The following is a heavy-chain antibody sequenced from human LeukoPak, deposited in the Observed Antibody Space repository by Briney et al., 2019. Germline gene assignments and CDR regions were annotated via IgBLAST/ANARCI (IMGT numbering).Heavy chain of an antibody. V-gene: IGHV3-74*01. J-gene: IGHJ5*02. CDR2: INSDGSST. CDR3: ARDRVQLFPFSFDP. CDR1: GFTFSSYW. D-gene: IGHD5-18*01. Sequence: GGSLRLSCAASGFTFSSYWMHWVRQAPGKALVWVSRINSDGSSTSYADSVKGRFTISRDNAKNTLYLQMNSLRAEDTAVYYCARDRVQLFPFSFDPWGQGTLVTVSS.